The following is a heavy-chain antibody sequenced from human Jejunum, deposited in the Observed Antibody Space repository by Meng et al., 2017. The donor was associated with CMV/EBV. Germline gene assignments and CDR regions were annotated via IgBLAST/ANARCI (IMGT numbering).Heavy chain of an antibody. CDR2: IYTSGGT. Sequence: CAVSGDSISSKRYFWSWIRQPAGKGLEWSGRIYTSGGTNYNPSLMSRVTISADRSKNEISLNLNSVTAADTGVYYCAREASAIMVDSWGQGTLVTVSS. D-gene: IGHD3-10*01. CDR3: AREASAIMVDS. J-gene: IGHJ4*02. CDR1: GDSISSKRYF. V-gene: IGHV4-61*02.